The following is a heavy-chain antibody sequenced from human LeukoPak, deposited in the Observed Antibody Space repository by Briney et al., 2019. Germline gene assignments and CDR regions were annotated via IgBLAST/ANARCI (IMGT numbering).Heavy chain of an antibody. Sequence: GGSLRLSCAASGFTFSNYGMHWVRHVPGKGLEWVAFIPYDGSNKYYADSLKGRFTISRDNSKNTLYLQMNSLRAEDTAIYYCAKDICGGDCYPHGGYWGQGTLVTVSS. D-gene: IGHD2-21*01. CDR1: GFTFSNYG. CDR3: AKDICGGDCYPHGGY. V-gene: IGHV3-30*02. J-gene: IGHJ4*02. CDR2: IPYDGSNK.